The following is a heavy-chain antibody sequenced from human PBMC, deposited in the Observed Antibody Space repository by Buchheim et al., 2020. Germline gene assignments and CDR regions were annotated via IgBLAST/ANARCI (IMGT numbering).Heavy chain of an antibody. Sequence: EVQLVESGGGLVKPGGSLRLSCAASGFTFSSYSMNWVRQAPGKGLEWVSSISSSSSYIYYADSVKGRFTISRDNAKNSLYLQMNSLRAEDTAVYYCARDGEITIFGVALYYFDYWGQGTL. D-gene: IGHD3-3*01. CDR3: ARDGEITIFGVALYYFDY. J-gene: IGHJ4*02. V-gene: IGHV3-21*01. CDR2: ISSSSSYI. CDR1: GFTFSSYS.